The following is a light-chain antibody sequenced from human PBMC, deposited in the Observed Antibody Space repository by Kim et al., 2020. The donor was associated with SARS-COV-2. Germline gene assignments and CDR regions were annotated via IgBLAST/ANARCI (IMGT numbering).Light chain of an antibody. J-gene: IGKJ4*01. CDR2: NAS. CDR3: EQYDSYPLT. Sequence: DIQMTQSPSTLSASVGDRVTITCRASQSVGRWLAWYQQKPGNAPKLLIYNASNLESGVPSRFSGSGSGTEFTLTISSLQPDDFATYYCEQYDSYPLTFGRGTKVDIK. V-gene: IGKV1-5*03. CDR1: QSVGRW.